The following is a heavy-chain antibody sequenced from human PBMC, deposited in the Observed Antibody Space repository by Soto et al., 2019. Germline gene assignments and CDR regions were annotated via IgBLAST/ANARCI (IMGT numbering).Heavy chain of an antibody. Sequence: SQTLSLTCAISGDSVSSSSAAWNWIRQSPSRGLEWLGRTYYRSKWYNDYAVSVKSRITIKPDTSKNQFSLQLNSVTPEDTAVYYCARGLWSGYYSNWFDPWGQGTLVTVSS. J-gene: IGHJ5*02. CDR1: GDSVSSSSAA. D-gene: IGHD3-3*01. CDR3: ARGLWSGYYSNWFDP. V-gene: IGHV6-1*01. CDR2: TYYRSKWYN.